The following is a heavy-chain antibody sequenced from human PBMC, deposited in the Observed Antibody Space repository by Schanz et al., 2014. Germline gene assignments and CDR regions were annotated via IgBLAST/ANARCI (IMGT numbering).Heavy chain of an antibody. J-gene: IGHJ5*02. CDR2: ISGRDGST. Sequence: EVQLVESGGGLVQPGGSLRLSCLASGFAFSSYAMSWVRQAPGKGLEWVSAISGRDGSTYYADSVRGRFTISRDNSKNTLYLQMNSLRAEDTAVYYCARPALWFGDNCFDPWGQGTLVTVSS. CDR3: ARPALWFGDNCFDP. V-gene: IGHV3-23*04. CDR1: GFAFSSYA. D-gene: IGHD3-10*01.